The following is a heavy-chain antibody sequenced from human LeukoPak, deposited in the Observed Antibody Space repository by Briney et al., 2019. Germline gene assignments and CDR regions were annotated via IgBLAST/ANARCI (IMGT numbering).Heavy chain of an antibody. Sequence: GGSLRLSCAASGFTVSSYAMSWVRQAPGKGLEWVSVIYSGGNTDYADSVKGRSSLSRDNSKNTLYLQMNSLRAEDTAVYYCARVGVEMATIVAFDIWGQGTMVTVSS. V-gene: IGHV3-53*01. CDR1: GFTVSSYA. CDR3: ARVGVEMATIVAFDI. D-gene: IGHD5-24*01. CDR2: IYSGGNT. J-gene: IGHJ3*02.